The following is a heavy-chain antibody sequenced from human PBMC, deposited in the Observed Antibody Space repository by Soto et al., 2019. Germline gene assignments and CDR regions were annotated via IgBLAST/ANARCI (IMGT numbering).Heavy chain of an antibody. CDR2: IYYRGST. CDR3: ARLRGENDSSGYYFDY. V-gene: IGHV4-59*08. Sequence: SETLSLTCTVSGGSISSYYWSWIRQPPGKGLEWIGYIYYRGSTNYNPSLKSRVTISVATSKNQFSLKLSFVTAADTAVYYCARLRGENDSSGYYFDYWGQGTLVTVSS. CDR1: GGSISSYY. D-gene: IGHD3-22*01. J-gene: IGHJ4*02.